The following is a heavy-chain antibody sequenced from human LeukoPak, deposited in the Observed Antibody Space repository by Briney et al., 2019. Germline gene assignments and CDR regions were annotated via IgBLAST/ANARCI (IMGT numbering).Heavy chain of an antibody. CDR2: IFSGGTI. J-gene: IGHJ4*02. V-gene: IGHV3-66*01. D-gene: IGHD1-26*01. CDR3: AKDLFAMTQWEQLGY. CDR1: GFTISNYY. Sequence: GGSLRLSCEASGFTISNYYMSWVRQAPGKGLEWVSVIFSGGTIYYADAVKGRFTISKDNSKNTLYLQMNSLRAEDTAVYYCAKDLFAMTQWEQLGYWGQGTLVTVSS.